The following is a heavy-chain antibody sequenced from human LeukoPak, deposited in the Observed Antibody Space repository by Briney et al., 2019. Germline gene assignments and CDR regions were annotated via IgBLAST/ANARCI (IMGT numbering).Heavy chain of an antibody. V-gene: IGHV1-69*04. Sequence: SVKVSCKASGSIFSNYAITWVRQAPGQGLEWMGRIIPMLGVANNAENFQDRVTINADKSTNTMYMELSSLRSEDTAVYYCARGHYGEDFDYWGQGTLVTVSS. D-gene: IGHD4-17*01. CDR1: GSIFSNYA. CDR3: ARGHYGEDFDY. J-gene: IGHJ4*02. CDR2: IIPMLGVA.